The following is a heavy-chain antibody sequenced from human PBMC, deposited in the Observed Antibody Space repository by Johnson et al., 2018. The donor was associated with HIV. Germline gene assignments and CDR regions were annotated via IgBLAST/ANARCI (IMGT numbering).Heavy chain of an antibody. CDR2: IKQDGSEK. D-gene: IGHD6-13*01. CDR1: GFTFSSYW. Sequence: VQLVESGGGLVQPGGSLRLSCAASGFTFSSYWMSWVRQAPGKGLEWVANIKQDGSEKYYVDSVKGRFTISRDNAKNSLYLQMNSLRAEDTAVYYCARAGGGIAAAGTRAFEIWGQGTMVTVSS. J-gene: IGHJ3*02. V-gene: IGHV3-7*05. CDR3: ARAGGGIAAAGTRAFEI.